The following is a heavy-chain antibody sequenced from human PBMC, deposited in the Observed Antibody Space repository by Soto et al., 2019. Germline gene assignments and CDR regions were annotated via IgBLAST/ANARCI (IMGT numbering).Heavy chain of an antibody. Sequence: PGGSLRLSCAASGLTFRSYAMHWVRQAPGKGLEWVAVISYDGSNKYYADSVKGRFTISRDNSKNTLYLQMNSLRAEDTAVYYCARDGQFLEWSYYYGMDVWGQGTTVTVSS. J-gene: IGHJ6*02. V-gene: IGHV3-30-3*01. D-gene: IGHD3-3*01. CDR3: ARDGQFLEWSYYYGMDV. CDR1: GLTFRSYA. CDR2: ISYDGSNK.